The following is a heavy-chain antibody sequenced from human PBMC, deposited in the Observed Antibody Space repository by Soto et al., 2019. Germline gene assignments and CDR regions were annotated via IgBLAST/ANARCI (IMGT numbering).Heavy chain of an antibody. Sequence: SETLSLTCAVSGGSISSGGYSWSWIRQPPGKGLEWIGYIYHSGSTYYNPSLKSRVTISVDRSKNQFSLKLSSVTAADTAVYYCARGGGYTFDYWGQGTLVTVS. CDR2: IYHSGST. CDR1: GGSISSGGYS. CDR3: ARGGGYTFDY. V-gene: IGHV4-30-2*01. D-gene: IGHD3-16*01. J-gene: IGHJ4*02.